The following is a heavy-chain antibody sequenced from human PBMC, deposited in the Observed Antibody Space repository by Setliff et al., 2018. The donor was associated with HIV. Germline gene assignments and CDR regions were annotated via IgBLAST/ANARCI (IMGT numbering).Heavy chain of an antibody. CDR1: GFSFRTFG. D-gene: IGHD3-3*01. CDR2: ISHDGSNK. V-gene: IGHV3-30*03. CDR3: ARDGFALFGVDYHYMDV. J-gene: IGHJ6*03. Sequence: PGGSLRLSCVGSGFSFRTFGMHWVRQAPGKGLEWVAVISHDGSNKYYADSVKGRFTLSRENSKNTVYVQMNSLRTEDTAVYYCARDGFALFGVDYHYMDVWGKGTTVTVSS.